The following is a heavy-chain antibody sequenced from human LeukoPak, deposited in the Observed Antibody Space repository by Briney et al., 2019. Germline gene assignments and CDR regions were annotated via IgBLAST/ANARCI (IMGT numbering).Heavy chain of an antibody. V-gene: IGHV3-48*03. Sequence: GGSLRLSCVASGFTFSSYEMNWVRQAPGKGLECISYIDGSGSTRYYADSVKDRFTTSRDNAKNSLYLQMDSLRAEDTAVYYCVRVWNPQALDYWGQGTLVTVSS. CDR2: IDGSGSTR. D-gene: IGHD1-1*01. CDR3: VRVWNPQALDY. CDR1: GFTFSSYE. J-gene: IGHJ4*02.